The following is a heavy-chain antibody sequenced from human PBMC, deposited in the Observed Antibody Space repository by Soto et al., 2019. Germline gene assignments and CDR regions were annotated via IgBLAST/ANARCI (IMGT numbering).Heavy chain of an antibody. CDR2: INPSTSVT. CDR1: GYTIPSYY. CDR3: VRRDFGDDDYFDY. J-gene: IGHJ4*02. V-gene: IGHV1-46*01. D-gene: IGHD4-17*01. Sequence: QVQLMQSGAEVEKAGASVKLSCKASGYTIPSYYIHWVRQAPGQGLDWMGMINPSTSVTTYAQEFQGRLTLTKGPYTRTSTNTFYMNLSGLRSDDTAVYYCVRRDFGDDDYFDYWGQGTLVTISS.